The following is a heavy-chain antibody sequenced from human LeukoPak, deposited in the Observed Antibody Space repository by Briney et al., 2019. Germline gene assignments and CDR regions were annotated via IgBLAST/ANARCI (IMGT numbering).Heavy chain of an antibody. CDR2: IYHSGST. CDR1: GGSISSSNW. Sequence: SGTLSLTCAVSGGSISSSNWWSWVREPPGKGLEWIGEIYHSGSTNYNPSLKSRVTISVDKSKNQFSLKLNSVTAADTAVYYCARGGSSWYSGWFDPWGQGTVVTVSS. J-gene: IGHJ5*02. CDR3: ARGGSSWYSGWFDP. D-gene: IGHD6-13*01. V-gene: IGHV4-4*02.